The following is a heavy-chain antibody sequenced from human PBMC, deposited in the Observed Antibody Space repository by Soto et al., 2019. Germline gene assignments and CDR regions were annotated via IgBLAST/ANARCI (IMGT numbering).Heavy chain of an antibody. CDR2: ISWNSGSI. V-gene: IGHV3-9*01. Sequence: GGSLRLSCAASGFTFDDYAMHWVRQAPGKGLEWVSGISWNSGSIGYADSVKGRFTISRDNAKNSLYLQMNSLRAEDTALYYCAKDMSQEKDYYYYMDVWGKGTTVTVSS. CDR3: AKDMSQEKDYYYYMDV. CDR1: GFTFDDYA. J-gene: IGHJ6*03.